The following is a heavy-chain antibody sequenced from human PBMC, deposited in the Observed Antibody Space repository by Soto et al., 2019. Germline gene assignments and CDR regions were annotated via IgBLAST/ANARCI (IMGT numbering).Heavy chain of an antibody. D-gene: IGHD6-6*01. CDR1: GYTFTSYA. V-gene: IGHV1-3*01. Sequence: ASVKVSCKASGYTFTSYAMHWVRQAPGQRLEWMGWINAGNGNTKYSQKFQGRVTITRDTSASTAYMELSSLRSEDTAVYYCARVKERSGAARSHYYYYGMDVWGQGTTVTVS. CDR2: INAGNGNT. J-gene: IGHJ6*02. CDR3: ARVKERSGAARSHYYYYGMDV.